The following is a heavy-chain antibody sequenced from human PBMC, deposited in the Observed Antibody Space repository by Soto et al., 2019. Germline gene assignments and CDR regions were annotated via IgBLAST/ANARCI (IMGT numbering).Heavy chain of an antibody. CDR2: IRTKANSYAT. V-gene: IGHV3-73*02. D-gene: IGHD3-3*01. J-gene: IGHJ4*02. CDR1: GFTFSGSA. Sequence: VQLVESGGGLVQPGGSLKLSCAASGFTFSGSAMHWVRQASGKGLEWVGRIRTKANSYATAYAASVKGRFTISRDDSKNTAYLQMNSLKTEDTAVYYCTRHPDDGGYWGQGTLVTVSS. CDR3: TRHPDDGGY.